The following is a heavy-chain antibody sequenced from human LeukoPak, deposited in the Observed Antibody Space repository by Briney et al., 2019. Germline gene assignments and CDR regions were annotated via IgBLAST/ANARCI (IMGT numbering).Heavy chain of an antibody. J-gene: IGHJ3*02. CDR1: GYSFTSYW. Sequence: GESLKISCKGSGYSFTSYWIGWVRQMPGKGLEWMGIIYPGDSDTRYSPSFQGQVTISADKSISTAYLQRSSLKASDTAMYYCARPPSAYSSGWYVDAFDIWGQGTMVTVSS. CDR2: IYPGDSDT. D-gene: IGHD6-19*01. CDR3: ARPPSAYSSGWYVDAFDI. V-gene: IGHV5-51*01.